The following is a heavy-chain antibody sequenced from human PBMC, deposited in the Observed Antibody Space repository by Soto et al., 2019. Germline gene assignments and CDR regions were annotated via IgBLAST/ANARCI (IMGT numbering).Heavy chain of an antibody. CDR2: IYHSGST. Sequence: QLQLQESGSGLVKPSQTLSLTCAVSGGSISSGGYSWSWIRQPPGKGLEWIGYIYHSGSTYYNPCITCRVTTSIDRSTIQFPPKLSSVTAEDTAVYYSAGSVYYNNSGMDVWAQGTTVTVSS. CDR3: AGSVYYNNSGMDV. J-gene: IGHJ6*02. D-gene: IGHD3-22*01. CDR1: GGSISSGGYS. V-gene: IGHV4-30-2*01.